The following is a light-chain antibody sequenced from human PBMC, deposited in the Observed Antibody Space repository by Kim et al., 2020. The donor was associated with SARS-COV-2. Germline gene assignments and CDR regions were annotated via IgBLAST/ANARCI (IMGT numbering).Light chain of an antibody. J-gene: IGKJ1*01. CDR1: QSVGRY. CDR2: DAS. CDR3: QQRSNWPRT. V-gene: IGKV3-11*01. Sequence: EIVLTQSPGTLSLSPGERATLSCRASQSVGRYLAWYQQKPGQAPRLLIYDASNRATGIPARFSGSGSGTDFTLTISSLEPEDFAVYYCQQRSNWPRTFGHGTKVEIK.